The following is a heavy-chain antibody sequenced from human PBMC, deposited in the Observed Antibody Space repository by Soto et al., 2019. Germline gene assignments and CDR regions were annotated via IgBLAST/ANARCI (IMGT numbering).Heavy chain of an antibody. CDR2: INHSGST. CDR1: GGSFSGYY. D-gene: IGHD6-13*01. J-gene: IGHJ3*02. CDR3: ARDCYLIAAAGLDAFDI. Sequence: SETLSLTCAVYGGSFSGYYWSWIRQPPGKGLEWIGEINHSGSTNYNPSLKSRVTISVDTSKNQFSLKLSSVTAADTAVYYCARDCYLIAAAGLDAFDIWAQGTMVPVSS. V-gene: IGHV4-34*01.